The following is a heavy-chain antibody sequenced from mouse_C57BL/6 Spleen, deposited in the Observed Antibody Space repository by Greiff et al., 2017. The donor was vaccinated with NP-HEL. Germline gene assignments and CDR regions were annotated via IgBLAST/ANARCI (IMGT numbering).Heavy chain of an antibody. V-gene: IGHV1-9*01. J-gene: IGHJ4*01. CDR2: ILPGSGSP. CDR3: ARRGFGGAMDY. CDR1: GYTFTGYW. Sequence: VQLQQSGAELMKPGASVKLSCKATGYTFTGYWIEWVKQRPGHGLEWIGEILPGSGSPHYIETFKGKATFTADTSSNTAYMQLSSLTTEDSAIYYCARRGFGGAMDYWGQGTSVTVSS.